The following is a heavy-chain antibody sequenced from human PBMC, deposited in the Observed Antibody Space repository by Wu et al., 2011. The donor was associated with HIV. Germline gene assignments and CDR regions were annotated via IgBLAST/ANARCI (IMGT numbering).Heavy chain of an antibody. CDR2: IVPVLETP. CDR1: GGTFTNYA. J-gene: IGHJ4*02. V-gene: IGHV1-69*05. Sequence: QVQLVQSGAEVKKPGSSVKVSCKASGGTFTNYAISWLRQAPGQGLEWMGGIVPVLETPDYAQKFQGRLTITTDESASTVYMELSSLRSEDTALYYCARGSQYCSTSSCYHFDYWGQGSLVTVSS. D-gene: IGHD2-2*01. CDR3: ARGSQYCSTSSCYHFDY.